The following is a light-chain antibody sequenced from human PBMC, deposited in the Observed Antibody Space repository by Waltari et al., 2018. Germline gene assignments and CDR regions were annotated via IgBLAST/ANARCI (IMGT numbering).Light chain of an antibody. J-gene: IGKJ5*01. CDR2: DAY. V-gene: IGKV3-11*01. Sequence: EIVLTQSPATLSLSPGERVTLSCRASQSVSSYLAWYQQKPGQAPRLLIYDAYNRATGIPARFSGSGSGTDFTLTISSLEPEDFAVYYCQQRSNWPPSFGQGTRLEIK. CDR3: QQRSNWPPS. CDR1: QSVSSY.